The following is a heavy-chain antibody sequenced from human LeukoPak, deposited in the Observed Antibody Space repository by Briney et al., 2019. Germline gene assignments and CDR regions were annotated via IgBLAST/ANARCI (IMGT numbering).Heavy chain of an antibody. CDR3: ARSYGDYARGALDI. Sequence: GGSLRLSCAASGFTFNSYGMHCVRQAPGKGLEWVAVIWYDVNHKYYADSVKGRFIISRDNSKNTLFLQMNSLRAEDTATYYCARSYGDYARGALDIWGQGTLVTVSS. CDR1: GFTFNSYG. V-gene: IGHV3-33*01. CDR2: IWYDVNHK. D-gene: IGHD4-17*01. J-gene: IGHJ3*02.